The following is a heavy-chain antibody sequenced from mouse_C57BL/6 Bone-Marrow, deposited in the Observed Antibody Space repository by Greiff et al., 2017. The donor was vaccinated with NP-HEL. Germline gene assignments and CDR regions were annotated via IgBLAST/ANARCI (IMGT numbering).Heavy chain of an antibody. CDR3: ATIYSGNYVRFSYYAMDY. J-gene: IGHJ4*01. CDR2: IWGDGST. D-gene: IGHD2-1*01. V-gene: IGHV2-3*01. Sequence: VQLVESGPGLVAPSQSLSITCTVSGFSLTSYGVSWVRQPPGKGLEWLGVIWGDGSTNYHSALISRLSISKDNSKSQVFLKLNSLQTDDTATYYCATIYSGNYVRFSYYAMDYWGQGTSVTVSS. CDR1: GFSLTSYG.